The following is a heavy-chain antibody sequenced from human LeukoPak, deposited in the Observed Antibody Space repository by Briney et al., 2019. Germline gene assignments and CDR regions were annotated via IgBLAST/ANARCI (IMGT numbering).Heavy chain of an antibody. Sequence: GGSLRLSCAASGFTFDDYTMHWVRQAPGNGLEWVSLISWDGGSTYYADSVKGRFTISRDNSKNSLYLQMNSLRTEDTALYYCAKVSLAYCGGDCYSGFDYWGQGTLVTVSS. CDR2: ISWDGGST. V-gene: IGHV3-43*01. D-gene: IGHD2-21*02. CDR3: AKVSLAYCGGDCYSGFDY. CDR1: GFTFDDYT. J-gene: IGHJ4*02.